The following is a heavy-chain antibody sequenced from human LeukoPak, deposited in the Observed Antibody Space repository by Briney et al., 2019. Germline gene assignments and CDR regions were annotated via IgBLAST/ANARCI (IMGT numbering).Heavy chain of an antibody. CDR2: ISYDGSNK. D-gene: IGHD2-15*01. CDR1: GFTFSSYA. CDR3: AREIYEVAAYFDY. V-gene: IGHV3-30*04. J-gene: IGHJ4*02. Sequence: GGSLRLSCAASGFTFSSYAMHWVRPAPGKGLEWVAVISYDGSNKYYADSVKGRFTISRDNSKNTLYLQMNSLRAEDTAVYYCAREIYEVAAYFDYWGQGTLVTVSS.